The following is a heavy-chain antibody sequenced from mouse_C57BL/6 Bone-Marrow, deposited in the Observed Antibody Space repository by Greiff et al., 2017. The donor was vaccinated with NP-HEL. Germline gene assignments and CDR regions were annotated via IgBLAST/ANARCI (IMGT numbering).Heavy chain of an antibody. V-gene: IGHV1-85*01. CDR1: GYTFTSYD. Sequence: QVHVKQSGPELVKPGASVKLSCKASGYTFTSYDINWVKQRPGQGLEWIGWIYPRDGSTKYNEKFKGKATLTVDTSSSTAYMELHSLTSEDSAVYFCARRDYGSPYYAMDYWGQGTSVTVSS. CDR2: IYPRDGST. D-gene: IGHD1-1*01. CDR3: ARRDYGSPYYAMDY. J-gene: IGHJ4*01.